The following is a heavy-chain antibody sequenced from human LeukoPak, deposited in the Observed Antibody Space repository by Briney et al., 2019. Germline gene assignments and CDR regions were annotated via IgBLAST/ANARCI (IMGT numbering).Heavy chain of an antibody. Sequence: SGGSLRLSCSASGFTFSSYGMHWIRQAPGKGLEWVSYISTSSGYTNYADSVKGRFTISRDNAKNSLYLQMNSLRAEDTALYYCARSRGAMVRGVIITPINWFDPWGQGTLVTVSS. D-gene: IGHD3-10*01. CDR1: GFTFSSYG. CDR3: ARSRGAMVRGVIITPINWFDP. J-gene: IGHJ5*02. V-gene: IGHV3-21*05. CDR2: ISTSSGYT.